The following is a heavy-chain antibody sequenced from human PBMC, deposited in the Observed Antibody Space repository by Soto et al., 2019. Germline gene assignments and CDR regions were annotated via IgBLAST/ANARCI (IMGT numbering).Heavy chain of an antibody. D-gene: IGHD1-26*01. Sequence: PGESLRLSWTGSGCSFTSYWVGWVRQMPGKGLEWMGIIYPGDSDTRYSPSSQGQVTISADKSISTAYLQWSSLKASNTAMYYCARSRGSHNWFDPWGQGTLVTVSS. J-gene: IGHJ5*02. CDR2: IYPGDSDT. CDR3: ARSRGSHNWFDP. CDR1: GCSFTSYW. V-gene: IGHV5-51*01.